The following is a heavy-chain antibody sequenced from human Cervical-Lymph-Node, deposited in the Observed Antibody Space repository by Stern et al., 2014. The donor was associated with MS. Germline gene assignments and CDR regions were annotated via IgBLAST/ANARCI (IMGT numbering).Heavy chain of an antibody. CDR3: ARGTGYSYYFDY. V-gene: IGHV1-46*01. J-gene: IGHJ4*01. CDR2: INPTGGST. CDR1: GYTFTDHY. Sequence: VQLVESGAEVKKPGASGKLSCKASGYTFTDHYLHWVRQAPGQGLEWMGVINPTGGSTTNAKKFQGSVTMTTDSSTSTVYMELNSLRSEDTAVYYCARGTGYSYYFDYWGQGTLITVSS. D-gene: IGHD3/OR15-3a*01.